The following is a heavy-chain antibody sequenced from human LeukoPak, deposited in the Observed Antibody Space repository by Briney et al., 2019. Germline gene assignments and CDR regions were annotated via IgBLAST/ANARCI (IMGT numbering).Heavy chain of an antibody. CDR1: GGSISSSSYY. CDR2: IYYSGST. J-gene: IGHJ4*02. Sequence: SETLSLTCTVSGGSISSSSYYWGWIRQPPGKGLEWIGSIYYSGSTYYNPSLKSRVTISVDRSKNQFSLKLSSVTAADTAVYYCARDNPGRAPLTLWGQGTLVTVSS. D-gene: IGHD1-26*01. CDR3: ARDNPGRAPLTL. V-gene: IGHV4-39*07.